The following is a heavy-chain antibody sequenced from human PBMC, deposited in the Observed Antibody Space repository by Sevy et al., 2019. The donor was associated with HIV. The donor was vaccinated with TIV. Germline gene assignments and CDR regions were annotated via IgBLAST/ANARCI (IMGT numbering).Heavy chain of an antibody. V-gene: IGHV3-23*01. CDR2: ISGADSST. CDR1: GFTFSSYA. D-gene: IGHD3-22*01. Sequence: GGSLRLSCAASGFTFSSYAMNWDRQAPGKGLQWVSAISGADSSTHYAHSVKGRFTISRDNSKNTLYLQMNSLRAEDTAIYYCAKDVVVLIGDAFDIWGQGTMVTVSS. CDR3: AKDVVVLIGDAFDI. J-gene: IGHJ3*02.